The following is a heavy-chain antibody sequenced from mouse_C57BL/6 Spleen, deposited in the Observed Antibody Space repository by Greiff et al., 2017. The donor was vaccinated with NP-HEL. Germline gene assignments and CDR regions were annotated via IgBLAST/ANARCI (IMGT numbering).Heavy chain of an antibody. Sequence: QVQLQQPGAELVKPGASVKLSCKASGYTFTSYWMHWVKQRPGQGLEWIGMIHPNSGSTNYNEKFKSKATLTVDKSSSTAYMQLSSLTSEDSAVYYCARVPYYYGSGYWGQGTTRTVSS. V-gene: IGHV1-64*01. J-gene: IGHJ2*01. CDR2: IHPNSGST. D-gene: IGHD1-1*01. CDR1: GYTFTSYW. CDR3: ARVPYYYGSGY.